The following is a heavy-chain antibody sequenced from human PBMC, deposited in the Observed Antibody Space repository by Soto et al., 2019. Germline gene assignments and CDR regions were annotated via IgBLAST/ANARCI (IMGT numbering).Heavy chain of an antibody. Sequence: KQSQTLSLTCAISGDRVSSNSAAWNWIRQSPSRGLEWLGRTYYRSKWYNDYAVSVKSRITINPDTSKNQFSLQLNSVTPEDTAVYYCARGQKLGDNDAFDIWGQGTMVTVSS. J-gene: IGHJ3*02. CDR3: ARGQKLGDNDAFDI. V-gene: IGHV6-1*01. CDR2: TYYRSKWYN. CDR1: GDRVSSNSAA. D-gene: IGHD7-27*01.